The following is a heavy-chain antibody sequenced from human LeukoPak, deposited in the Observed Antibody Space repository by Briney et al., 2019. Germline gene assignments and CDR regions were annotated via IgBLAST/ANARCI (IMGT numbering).Heavy chain of an antibody. CDR2: ISGSGGST. Sequence: QPGGSLRLSCAASGFTFSSYAMSWVRQAPGKGLEWVSAISGSGGSTYYADSVKGRFTISRGNSKNMLYLQMNSLRAEDTAVYYCAKQCGGDCYGYYFDYWGQGTLVTVSS. V-gene: IGHV3-23*01. CDR1: GFTFSSYA. J-gene: IGHJ4*02. D-gene: IGHD2-21*02. CDR3: AKQCGGDCYGYYFDY.